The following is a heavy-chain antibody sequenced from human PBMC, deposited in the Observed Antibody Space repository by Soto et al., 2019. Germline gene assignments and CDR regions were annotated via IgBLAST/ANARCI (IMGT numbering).Heavy chain of an antibody. CDR1: GYTFTSYA. CDR2: INAGNGNT. CDR3: ARSEYSSGWVGWFDP. D-gene: IGHD6-19*01. V-gene: IGHV1-3*01. J-gene: IGHJ5*02. Sequence: GSVKVSCKASGYTFTSYAMHWVRQAPGQRLEWMGWINAGNGNTKYSQKFQGRVTITRDTSASTAYMELSSLRSEDAAVYYCARSEYSSGWVGWFDPWGQGTLVTVSS.